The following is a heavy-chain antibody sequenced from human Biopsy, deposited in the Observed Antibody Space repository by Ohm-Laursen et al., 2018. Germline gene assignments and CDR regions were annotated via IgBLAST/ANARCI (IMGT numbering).Heavy chain of an antibody. CDR2: IYTGGST. J-gene: IGHJ4*02. Sequence: SLRLSCTASGFTVSSTYVSWVRQAPGKGLEWVSVIYTGGSTFYADSVKGRFTISRDKSKNTLYLQMNNLTAEDTAVYYCAREGRDYWGQGTLVTVSS. CDR1: GFTVSSTY. V-gene: IGHV3-53*01. CDR3: AREGRDY.